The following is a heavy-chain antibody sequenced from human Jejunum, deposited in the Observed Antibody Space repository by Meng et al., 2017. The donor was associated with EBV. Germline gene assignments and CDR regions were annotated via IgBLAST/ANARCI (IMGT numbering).Heavy chain of an antibody. V-gene: IGHV4-34*01. CDR3: ARLGGYASGTYYPIDP. J-gene: IGHJ5*02. Sequence: QAELQHWGAGLVQPSATLSLTCAVYGGSFSDYYWTWIRQPPGKGLEWIGEINHGGGAIYNPSLKSRVTISVDTSKNQFSLKLSSVTAADTAVYYCARLGGYASGTYYPIDPWGQGTLVTVSS. D-gene: IGHD3-10*01. CDR1: GGSFSDYY. CDR2: INHGGGA.